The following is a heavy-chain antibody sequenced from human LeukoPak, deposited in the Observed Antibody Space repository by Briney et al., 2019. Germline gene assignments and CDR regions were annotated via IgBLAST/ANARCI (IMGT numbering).Heavy chain of an antibody. D-gene: IGHD2-15*01. CDR2: IYWNDDK. CDR1: GFSLSTSGVG. V-gene: IGHV2-5*01. J-gene: IGHJ4*02. Sequence: SGPTLVKPTQTLTLTCTFSGFSLSTSGVGVGWIRQPPGKALEWLALIYWNDDKRYSPSLKSRLTITKDTSKNQVVLTMTKMDPGETATYYFVHKGGCSGGSCYANWGQGTLVTVSS. CDR3: VHKGGCSGGSCYAN.